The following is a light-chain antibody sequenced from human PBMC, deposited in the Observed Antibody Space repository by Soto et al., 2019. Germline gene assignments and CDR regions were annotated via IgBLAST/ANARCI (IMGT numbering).Light chain of an antibody. J-gene: IGKJ3*01. Sequence: EIVLTQSPGTLSLSPGERATLSCRASQSVAISHLAWYRHKPVQTPMLLIYDASSRATGIPDRISGSWSGTAFTLTIISLDPEYLVVYYRQQYGSAPFTFGPGDKVDIK. CDR3: QQYGSAPFT. CDR2: DAS. CDR1: QSVAISH. V-gene: IGKV3-20*01.